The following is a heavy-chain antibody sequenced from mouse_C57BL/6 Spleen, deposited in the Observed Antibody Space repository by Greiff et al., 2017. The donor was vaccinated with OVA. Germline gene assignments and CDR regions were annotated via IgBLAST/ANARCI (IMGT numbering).Heavy chain of an antibody. V-gene: IGHV5-17*01. CDR3: AKGDYYGSSYWYFDV. J-gene: IGHJ1*03. D-gene: IGHD1-1*01. Sequence: EVQVVESGGGLVKPGGSLKLSCAASGFTFSDYGMHWVRQAPEKGLEWVAYISSGSSTIYYADTVKGRFTISRDNAKNTLFLQMTSLRSEDTAMDYCAKGDYYGSSYWYFDVWGTGTTVTVSS. CDR1: GFTFSDYG. CDR2: ISSGSSTI.